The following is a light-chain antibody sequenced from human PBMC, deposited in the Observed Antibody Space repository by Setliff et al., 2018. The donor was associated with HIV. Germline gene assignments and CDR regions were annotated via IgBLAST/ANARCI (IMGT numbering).Light chain of an antibody. CDR3: QSYDSSLSGCFV. CDR1: SSNIGAGYD. V-gene: IGLV1-40*01. CDR2: GNS. J-gene: IGLJ1*01. Sequence: QSVLTQPPSVSGAPGQRVTISCTGSSSNIGAGYDVHWYQQLPGTAPKRLIYGNSNRPSGVPDRFSGSKSGTSASLAITGLQTEDEADYYCQSYDSSLSGCFVFGTGTKVTVL.